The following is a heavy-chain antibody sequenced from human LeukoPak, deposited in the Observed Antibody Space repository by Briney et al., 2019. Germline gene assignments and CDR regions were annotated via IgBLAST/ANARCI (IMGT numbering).Heavy chain of an antibody. CDR2: IYSGGST. Sequence: QPGGSLRLSCAASGFTVSSNYMSWVRQAPGKGLEWVSVIYSGGSTYYADSVKGRFTISRDNSKNTLYLQMNSLKTEDTAVYYCTRRYNYDSSGYYYVRDAFDIWGQGTMVTVSS. CDR3: TRRYNYDSSGYYYVRDAFDI. J-gene: IGHJ3*02. CDR1: GFTVSSNY. D-gene: IGHD3-22*01. V-gene: IGHV3-53*01.